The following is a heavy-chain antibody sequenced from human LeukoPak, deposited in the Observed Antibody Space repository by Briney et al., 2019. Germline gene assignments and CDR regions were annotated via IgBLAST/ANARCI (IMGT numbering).Heavy chain of an antibody. D-gene: IGHD3-9*01. CDR1: GYTFTGYF. V-gene: IGHV1-2*02. J-gene: IGHJ4*02. CDR3: ARVHATGYFSLDLGY. Sequence: ASVRVSCKASGYTFTGYFMHWVRQAPGQGLDWMGWINLNTGGTKYAQKFQGRVTMTRDTSIGTAYMELSTVTSDDTAVYFCARVHATGYFSLDLGYWGQGTLVTVSS. CDR2: INLNTGGT.